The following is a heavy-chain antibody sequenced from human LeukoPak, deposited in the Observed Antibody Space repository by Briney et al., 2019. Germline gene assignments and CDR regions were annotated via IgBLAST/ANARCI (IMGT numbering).Heavy chain of an antibody. Sequence: PSETLSLTCAVYGGSFSGYYWSWIRQPPGKGLEWIGEINHSGSTNYNPSLKSRVTISVDTSKNQFSLKLSSVTAADTAVYYCARDRRQQQLVPSYYYYGMDVWGQGTTVTVSS. CDR3: ARDRRQQQLVPSYYYYGMDV. D-gene: IGHD6-13*01. CDR2: INHSGST. V-gene: IGHV4-34*01. J-gene: IGHJ6*02. CDR1: GGSFSGYY.